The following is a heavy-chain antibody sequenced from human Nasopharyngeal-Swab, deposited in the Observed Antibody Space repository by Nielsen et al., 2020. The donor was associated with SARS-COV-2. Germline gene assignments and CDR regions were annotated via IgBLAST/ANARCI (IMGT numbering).Heavy chain of an antibody. CDR3: AKDQGRYYDSRNFDY. CDR1: GFTFSSYG. Sequence: GESLKISCAASGFTFSSYGMHWVRQDPGKGLEWVAVISYDGSNKYYADSVKGRFTISRDNSKNTLYLQMNSLRAEDTAVYYCAKDQGRYYDSRNFDYWGQGTLVTVSS. V-gene: IGHV3-30*18. J-gene: IGHJ4*02. D-gene: IGHD3-22*01. CDR2: ISYDGSNK.